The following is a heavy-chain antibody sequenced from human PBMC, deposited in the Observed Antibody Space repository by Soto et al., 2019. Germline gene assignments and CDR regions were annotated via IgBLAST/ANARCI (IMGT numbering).Heavy chain of an antibody. CDR2: ISGSGGST. D-gene: IGHD1-26*01. V-gene: IGHV3-23*01. J-gene: IGHJ3*02. Sequence: GGSLSLSCAASGFPFSSYSMSWVRQAPGKGLEWVSAISGSGGSTYYADSVKGRFTISRDNSKNTLYLQMNSLRAEDTAVYYCAKYVGAFDIWGQGTMVTVSS. CDR1: GFPFSSYS. CDR3: AKYVGAFDI.